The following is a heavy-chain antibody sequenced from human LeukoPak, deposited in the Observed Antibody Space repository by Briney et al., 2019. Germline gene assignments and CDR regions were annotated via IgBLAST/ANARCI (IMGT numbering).Heavy chain of an antibody. CDR2: IRYDGSNK. V-gene: IGHV3-30*02. CDR1: GFTFSNYG. D-gene: IGHD2-8*01. CDR3: ARVGPQIVPTRGNWFDP. J-gene: IGHJ5*02. Sequence: GGSLGLSCAASGFTFSNYGMHWVRQAPGKGLEWVAFIRYDGSNKYYADSVKGRFTISRDNSKNTLYLQMNSLRSEDTAVYYCARVGPQIVPTRGNWFDPWGQGTLVTVSS.